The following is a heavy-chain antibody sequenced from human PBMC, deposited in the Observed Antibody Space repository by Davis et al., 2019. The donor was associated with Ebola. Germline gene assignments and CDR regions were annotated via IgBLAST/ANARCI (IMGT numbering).Heavy chain of an antibody. J-gene: IGHJ4*02. CDR1: GFTFSGSA. Sequence: GESLMISCAASGFTFSGSAMHWVRQASGKGMEWVGRIRSKANSYATAYAASVKGRFTISRDDSKNTAYLQMNSLITEDTDVCYCTGSGEVDDWGQGTLVTVSS. V-gene: IGHV3-73*01. CDR2: IRSKANSYAT. CDR3: TGSGEVDD. D-gene: IGHD3-10*01.